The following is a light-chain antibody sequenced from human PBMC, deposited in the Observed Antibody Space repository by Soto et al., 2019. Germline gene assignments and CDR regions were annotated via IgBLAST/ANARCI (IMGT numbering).Light chain of an antibody. J-gene: IGLJ1*01. CDR1: GSDVGGYNY. CDR2: DVS. CDR3: SSYTSTTSRV. V-gene: IGLV2-14*01. Sequence: SVLTQPASVSGSPGQSITISCTGTGSDVGGYNYVSWYQQHPGKGPKLMIYDVSNRPSGVSNRFSGSKSGNTASLTISGLQAEDEADYYCSSYTSTTSRVFGAGTKVTVL.